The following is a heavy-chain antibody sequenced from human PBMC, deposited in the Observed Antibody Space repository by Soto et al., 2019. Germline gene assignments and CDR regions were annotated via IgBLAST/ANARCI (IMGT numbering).Heavy chain of an antibody. CDR3: ARRYGSAIDY. J-gene: IGHJ4*02. CDR2: IYYSGST. Sequence: QVQLQESSRGLVKPSETLSLTCTVSGGSISSYYWSWIRQPPGKGLEWIGYIYYSGSTNYNPSLKSRVTISVDTSKNQFSLKLSSVTAADTAVYYCARRYGSAIDYWGQGTLVTVSS. V-gene: IGHV4-59*08. D-gene: IGHD1-26*01. CDR1: GGSISSYY.